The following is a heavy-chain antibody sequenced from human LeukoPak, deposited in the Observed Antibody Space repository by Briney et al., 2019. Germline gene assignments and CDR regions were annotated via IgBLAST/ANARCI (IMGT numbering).Heavy chain of an antibody. V-gene: IGHV3-48*04. CDR1: GFTFSSYS. CDR2: ISSSSSTI. Sequence: PGGSLRLSCAASGFTFSSYSMNWVRQAPGRGLEWVSYISSSSSTIYYADSVKGRFTISRDNAKNSLYLQMNSLRAEDTAVYYCARDYYGSGSYFSWGQGTLVTVSS. D-gene: IGHD3-10*01. CDR3: ARDYYGSGSYFS. J-gene: IGHJ5*02.